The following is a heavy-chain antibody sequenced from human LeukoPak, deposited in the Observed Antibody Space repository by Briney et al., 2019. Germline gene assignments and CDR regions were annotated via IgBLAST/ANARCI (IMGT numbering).Heavy chain of an antibody. CDR1: GRTFSSYA. D-gene: IGHD3-10*01. CDR3: ATTKTMVRGVITFDY. J-gene: IGHJ4*02. CDR2: IIPIFGTA. V-gene: IGHV1-69*13. Sequence: EASVKVSCKASGRTFSSYAISWVRQAPGQGLEWMGGIIPIFGTANYAQKFQGRVTITADESTSTAYMELSSLRSEDTAVYYCATTKTMVRGVITFDYWGQGTLVTVSS.